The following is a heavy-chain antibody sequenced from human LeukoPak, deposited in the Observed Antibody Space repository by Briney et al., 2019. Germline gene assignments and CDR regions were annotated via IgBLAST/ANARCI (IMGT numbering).Heavy chain of an antibody. CDR1: GGSISSYY. J-gene: IGHJ4*02. D-gene: IGHD3-22*01. CDR2: IYYSGST. V-gene: IGHV4-59*01. Sequence: SETLSLTCTVSGGSISSYYWSWIRQPPGKGLEWIGYIYYSGSTNYNPSLKSRVTISVDTSKNQFSLKLSSVTAADTAVYYCARAYYDSSGYFWNLDYWGQGTLVTVSS. CDR3: ARAYYDSSGYFWNLDY.